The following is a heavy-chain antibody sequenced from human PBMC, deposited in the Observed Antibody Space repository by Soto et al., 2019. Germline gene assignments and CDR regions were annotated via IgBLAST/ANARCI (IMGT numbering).Heavy chain of an antibody. CDR3: AKVGGTSHPPIPVDY. CDR1: GFTFSSYA. CDR2: ISGSGGSTSYAHTST. J-gene: IGHJ4*02. Sequence: EVQLLESGGGLVQPGGSLRLSCAASGFTFSSYAMNWLRQAPGKGLEWVSTISGSGGSTSYAHTSTYYADSVKGRFTIARDNSKNTLYLQMNSLRAEDTAVYYCAKVGGTSHPPIPVDYWGQGTLVTVSS. V-gene: IGHV3-23*01. D-gene: IGHD2-2*02.